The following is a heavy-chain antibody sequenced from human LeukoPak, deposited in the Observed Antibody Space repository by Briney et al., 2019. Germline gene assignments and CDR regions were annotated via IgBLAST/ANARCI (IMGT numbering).Heavy chain of an antibody. Sequence: SVEVSCKASGGTFSSYAISWVRQAPGQGLEWMGRIIPIFGTANYAQKFQGRVTITTDESTSTAYMELSSLRSEDTAVYYCARHERFGSSSGYFDYWGQGTLVTVSS. CDR2: IIPIFGTA. V-gene: IGHV1-69*05. CDR3: ARHERFGSSSGYFDY. D-gene: IGHD3-10*01. J-gene: IGHJ4*02. CDR1: GGTFSSYA.